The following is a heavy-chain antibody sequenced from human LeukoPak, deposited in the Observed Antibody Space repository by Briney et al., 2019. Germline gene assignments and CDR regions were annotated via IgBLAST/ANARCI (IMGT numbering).Heavy chain of an antibody. CDR2: ISYDGSNK. V-gene: IGHV3-30-3*01. J-gene: IGHJ4*02. D-gene: IGHD3-22*01. CDR1: GFTFSRYA. CDR3: TRGGQRLLPDY. Sequence: PGGSLRPSCAASGFTFSRYALHWVRQAPGKGLEWVAAISYDGSNKYYADSVKGRFTISRDNSKNTLYLQMNSLRAEDTAVYYCTRGGQRLLPDYWGQGTLVTVS.